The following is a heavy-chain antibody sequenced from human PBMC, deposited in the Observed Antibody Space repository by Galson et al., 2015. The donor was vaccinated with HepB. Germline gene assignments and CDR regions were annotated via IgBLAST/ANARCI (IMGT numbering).Heavy chain of an antibody. Sequence: VKVSCKVSGYTFTDYYMHWVQQAPGKGLEWMGLVVPEDGETIYAEKFQGRVTITADTSTDTAYMELSSLRSEDTAVYYCATRGPPGYSSGFDYWGRGTLVTVSS. CDR1: GYTFTDYY. CDR2: VVPEDGET. D-gene: IGHD6-19*01. V-gene: IGHV1-69-2*01. CDR3: ATRGPPGYSSGFDY. J-gene: IGHJ4*02.